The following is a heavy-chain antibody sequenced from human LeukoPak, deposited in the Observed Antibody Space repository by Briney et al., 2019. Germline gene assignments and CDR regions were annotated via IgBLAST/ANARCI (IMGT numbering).Heavy chain of an antibody. D-gene: IGHD6-13*01. Sequence: SQTLSLTCAISGDSVSSNSAAWSWIRQSPSRGLEWLGRTYYRSKWYNDYAVSVKSRITINPDTSKNQFSLQLNSVTPEDTAVYYCASSDIAAAGSLDYWGQGTLVTVSS. CDR2: TYYRSKWYN. J-gene: IGHJ4*02. V-gene: IGHV6-1*01. CDR3: ASSDIAAAGSLDY. CDR1: GDSVSSNSAA.